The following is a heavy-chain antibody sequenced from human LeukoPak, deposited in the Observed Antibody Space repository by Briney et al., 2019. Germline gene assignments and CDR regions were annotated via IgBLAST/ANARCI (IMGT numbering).Heavy chain of an antibody. D-gene: IGHD6-19*01. CDR2: ISSNGGTS. V-gene: IGHV3-64D*09. J-gene: IGHJ4*02. CDR3: VKGGSDWDELDY. CDR1: GFTFSSYP. Sequence: GGSLRLSCSASGFTFSSYPMHWGRQAPGKVLDYISAISSNGGTSYYADSMRGRFTISRDNSKNTLYLQIISLRPEDTAMYFCVKGGSDWDELDYWGQGTLVTVSS.